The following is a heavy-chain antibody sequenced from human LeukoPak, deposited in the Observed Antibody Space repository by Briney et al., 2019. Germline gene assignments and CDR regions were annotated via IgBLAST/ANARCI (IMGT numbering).Heavy chain of an antibody. CDR1: GFTFSSYA. CDR2: ISGSGGST. V-gene: IGHV3-23*01. Sequence: GGSLRLSCAASGFTFSSYAMGWVRQAPGKGLEWVSAISGSGGSTCYADSVKGRFTISRDNSKNTLYLQMNSLRAEDTAVYYCAKDRSPSALSGPDHWGQGTLVTVSS. CDR3: AKDRSPSALSGPDH. D-gene: IGHD6-25*01. J-gene: IGHJ4*02.